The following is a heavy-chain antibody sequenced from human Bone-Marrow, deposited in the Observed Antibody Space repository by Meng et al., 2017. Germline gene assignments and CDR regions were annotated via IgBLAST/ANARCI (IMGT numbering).Heavy chain of an antibody. CDR1: GGTFSSYA. Sequence: SVKVSCKASGGTFSSYAISWVRQAPGQGLEWMGGIIPIFGTANYAQKFQGRVTITADKSTSTAYMGLRSLRSDDTAVYYCARDLSGWVRYWGQGTLVTVSS. V-gene: IGHV1-69*06. CDR3: ARDLSGWVRY. CDR2: IIPIFGTA. D-gene: IGHD6-25*01. J-gene: IGHJ4*02.